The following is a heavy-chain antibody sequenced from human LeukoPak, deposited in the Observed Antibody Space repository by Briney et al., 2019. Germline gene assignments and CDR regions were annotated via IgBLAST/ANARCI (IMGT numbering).Heavy chain of an antibody. CDR2: IYTSGST. CDR1: GGSISSGSYY. D-gene: IGHD1-26*01. J-gene: IGHJ4*02. Sequence: PSETLSLTCTVSGGSISSGSYYWSWIRQPAGKGLEWIGRIYTSGSTNYNPSLKSRVTISVDTSKNQFSLKLSSVTAADTAVYYCARRVGAIVDYWGQGTLVTVSS. V-gene: IGHV4-61*02. CDR3: ARRVGAIVDY.